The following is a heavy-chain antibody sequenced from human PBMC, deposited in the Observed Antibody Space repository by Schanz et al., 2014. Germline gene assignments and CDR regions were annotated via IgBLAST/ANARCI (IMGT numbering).Heavy chain of an antibody. J-gene: IGHJ4*02. CDR2: VSSDGNND. Sequence: VQLMESGGGLVKPGGSLRLSCVASGFTFSSYAMSWVRQAPGKGLEWVALVSSDGNNDYYTDSVKGRFTISRDNSKNTVHLQMNSLRAEDTAVYYCAKSQGSSFDSWGQGTLVTVSS. CDR3: AKSQGSSFDS. CDR1: GFTFSSYA. V-gene: IGHV3-30*18. D-gene: IGHD6-13*01.